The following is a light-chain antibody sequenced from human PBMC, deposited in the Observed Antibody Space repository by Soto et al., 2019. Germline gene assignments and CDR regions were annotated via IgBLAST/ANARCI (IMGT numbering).Light chain of an antibody. CDR2: TTN. CDR3: AAWDDSLNGHV. CDR1: SSNIGTSS. J-gene: IGLJ1*01. Sequence: QAVVTQPHSASGTPGQRVTISCSGSSSNIGTSSVHWFQQLPGTAPKLLISTTNQRPSGVPERFSGSKSGTSASLAISGLQSEDEADYYWAAWDDSLNGHVFGTGTKLTVL. V-gene: IGLV1-44*01.